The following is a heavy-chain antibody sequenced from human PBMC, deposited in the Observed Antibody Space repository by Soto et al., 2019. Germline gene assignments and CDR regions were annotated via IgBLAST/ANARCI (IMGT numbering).Heavy chain of an antibody. D-gene: IGHD2-21*01. Sequence: PSETLSLTCAVSGGSISSGGYSWSWIRQPPGKGLEWIGYIYHSGSTYYNPSLKSRVTISVDRSKNQFSLKLSSVTAADTAVYYCARGNVVAIDYWGQGTLVTVSS. CDR2: IYHSGST. CDR1: GGSISSGGYS. J-gene: IGHJ4*02. CDR3: ARGNVVAIDY. V-gene: IGHV4-30-2*01.